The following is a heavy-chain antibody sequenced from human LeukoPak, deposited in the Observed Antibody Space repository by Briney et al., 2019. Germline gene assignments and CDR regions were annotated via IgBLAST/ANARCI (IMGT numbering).Heavy chain of an antibody. CDR2: IRSKAYGGTT. Sequence: PGGSLRLSCTASGFTFGDYSMTWVRQAPGKGLEWIGFIRSKAYGGTTEYAASVKGRFTISRDDSKNTLYLQMNSLKTEDTAVYYCTTDDYYYYGMDVWGQGTTVTVSS. J-gene: IGHJ6*02. V-gene: IGHV3-49*04. CDR3: TTDDYYYYGMDV. CDR1: GFTFGDYS.